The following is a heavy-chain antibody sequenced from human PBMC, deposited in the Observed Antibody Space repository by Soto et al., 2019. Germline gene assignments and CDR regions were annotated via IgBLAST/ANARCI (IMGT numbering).Heavy chain of an antibody. CDR3: ARERSAAGTGWFDP. CDR1: GYTFTSYD. D-gene: IGHD6-13*01. CDR2: MNPNSGNT. J-gene: IGHJ5*02. V-gene: IGHV1-8*01. Sequence: QVQLVQSGAGVKKPGASVKVSCKASGYTFTSYDINWVRQATGQGLEWMGWMNPNSGNTGYAQKFQGRVTMTRNTSISTAYMERSSLRSEDTAVYYCARERSAAGTGWFDPWGQGTLVTVSS.